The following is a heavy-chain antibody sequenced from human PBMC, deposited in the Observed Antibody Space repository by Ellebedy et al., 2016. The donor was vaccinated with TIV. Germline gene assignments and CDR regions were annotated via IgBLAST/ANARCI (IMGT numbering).Heavy chain of an antibody. D-gene: IGHD2-2*01. CDR1: GGSISRDGYY. CDR3: ASLGSCNSNSCYGNWFDP. V-gene: IGHV4-61*08. CDR2: IYYTGST. Sequence: SETLSLTXTVSGGSISRDGYYWSWIRQPPGKGLEWIGYIYYTGSTKSNPSLKSRVTISADTSKNQFSLKLSSVTAADTAVYYCASLGSCNSNSCYGNWFDPWGQGTLVTVSS. J-gene: IGHJ5*02.